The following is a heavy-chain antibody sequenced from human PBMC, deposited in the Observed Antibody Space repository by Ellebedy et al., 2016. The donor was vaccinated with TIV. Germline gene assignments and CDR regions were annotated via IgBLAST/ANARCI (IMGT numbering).Heavy chain of an antibody. V-gene: IGHV4-39*07. CDR1: GASISSGSYY. D-gene: IGHD3-10*01. CDR3: ARDSWFGELHSWFDP. J-gene: IGHJ5*02. CDR2: IYHTGST. Sequence: SETLSLTXSVSGASISSGSYYWGWVRQSPGKGLEWLGSIYHTGSTYYNLSLKSRVTISVDTSTNHFSLKLSSVTAADTAVYYCARDSWFGELHSWFDPWGQGTLVTVSS.